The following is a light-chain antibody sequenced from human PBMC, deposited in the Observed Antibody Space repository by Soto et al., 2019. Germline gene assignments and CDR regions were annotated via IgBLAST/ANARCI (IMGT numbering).Light chain of an antibody. CDR2: DVS. J-gene: IGLJ1*01. V-gene: IGLV2-11*01. CDR1: SSDVGGYNY. Sequence: QSVLTQPRSVSGSPGQSVTISCTGTSSDVGGYNYVSWYQQHPGKAPKLMIYDVSKRPSGVPDRFSGSKSGNTASLTISELQAEDEADYYCCSYAGSYTFVYVFGTGTRSPS. CDR3: CSYAGSYTFVYV.